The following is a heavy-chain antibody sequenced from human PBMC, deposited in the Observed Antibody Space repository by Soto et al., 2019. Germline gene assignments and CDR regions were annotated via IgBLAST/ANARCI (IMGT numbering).Heavy chain of an antibody. D-gene: IGHD3-16*02. Sequence: ASVKVSCKASGYTFTSYGISWVRQAPGQGLEWMGWISAYNGNTNYAQKLQGRVTMTTDTSTSTAYMELRSLRSDDTAVYYCARNNEDYVWGSYRYFDYWGQGTLVTVS. V-gene: IGHV1-18*04. CDR3: ARNNEDYVWGSYRYFDY. CDR1: GYTFTSYG. J-gene: IGHJ4*02. CDR2: ISAYNGNT.